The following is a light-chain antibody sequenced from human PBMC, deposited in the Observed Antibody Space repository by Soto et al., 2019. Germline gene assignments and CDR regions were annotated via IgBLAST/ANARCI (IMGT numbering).Light chain of an antibody. J-gene: IGKJ4*01. CDR2: DAS. Sequence: DLQMTQSPSSLSASVGDRVTITCQASRDISNFLNWYQQKPGKAPKLLIYDASNLQTGVPSRFSGSGSGTDFILSISSLQPEDFATYYCQQYENLPPALTFGGGTKVEIK. CDR1: RDISNF. CDR3: QQYENLPPALT. V-gene: IGKV1-33*01.